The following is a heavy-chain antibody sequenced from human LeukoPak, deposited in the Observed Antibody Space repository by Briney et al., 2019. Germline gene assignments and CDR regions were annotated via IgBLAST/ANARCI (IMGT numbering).Heavy chain of an antibody. CDR1: GFTFSSYA. V-gene: IGHV3-30-3*01. D-gene: IGHD3-10*01. Sequence: PGGSLRLSCAASGFTFSSYAMHWVRQAPGKGLEWVAVISYDGSNKYYADSVKGRFTFSRDNSKNTLYLQMNSLRAEDTAVYYCAREGAYYYGSGSLYPGEWGYWGQGTLVTVSS. J-gene: IGHJ4*02. CDR3: AREGAYYYGSGSLYPGEWGY. CDR2: ISYDGSNK.